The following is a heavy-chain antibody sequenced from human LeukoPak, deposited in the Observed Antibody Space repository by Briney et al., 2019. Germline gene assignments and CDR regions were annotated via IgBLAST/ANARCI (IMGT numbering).Heavy chain of an antibody. CDR3: APPYGMDV. V-gene: IGHV3-23*01. J-gene: IGHJ6*02. Sequence: GGSLRLSCAASGFTFSSYAMSWVRQAPGKGLEWVSAISATDGTTHYADSVKGRFTISRDNSKNTVYLQMNSLRAEDTAVYYCAPPYGMDVWGQGTTVTVSS. CDR1: GFTFSSYA. CDR2: ISATDGTT.